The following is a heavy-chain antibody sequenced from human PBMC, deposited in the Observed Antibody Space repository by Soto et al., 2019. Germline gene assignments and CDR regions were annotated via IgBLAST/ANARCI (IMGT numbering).Heavy chain of an antibody. J-gene: IGHJ3*02. D-gene: IGHD3-22*01. CDR2: INAGNGNT. CDR1: GYTFTSYA. Sequence: ASVKVSCKASGYTFTSYAMHWVRQAPGQRLEWMGWINAGNGNTKYSQKFQGRVTITRDTSASTVYMELSSLRSEDTAVYYCATPLFYYDNSGYYPAALDIWGQGTMVTVSS. CDR3: ATPLFYYDNSGYYPAALDI. V-gene: IGHV1-3*01.